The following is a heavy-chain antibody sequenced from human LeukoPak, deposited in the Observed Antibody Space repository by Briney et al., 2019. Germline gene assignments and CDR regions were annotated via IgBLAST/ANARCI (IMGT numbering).Heavy chain of an antibody. D-gene: IGHD1-26*01. CDR1: GGSISSYY. V-gene: IGHV4-59*01. CDR3: AMGPEVGATPFDY. J-gene: IGHJ4*02. CDR2: IYYSGST. Sequence: SETLSLTCTVSGGSISSYYWSWIRQPPGKGLEWVGYIYYSGSTNYNPSLKSRVTISVDTSKNQFSLKLSSVTATDTAVYYCAMGPEVGATPFDYWGQGTLVTVSS.